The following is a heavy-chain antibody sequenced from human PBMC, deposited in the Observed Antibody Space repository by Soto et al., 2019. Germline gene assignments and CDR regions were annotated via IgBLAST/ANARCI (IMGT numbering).Heavy chain of an antibody. CDR2: IYYSGST. V-gene: IGHV4-39*01. CDR1: GGSISSSSYY. CDR3: ARPNSSIAARPGAFDI. Sequence: QLQLQESGPGLVKPSETLSLTCTVSGGSISSSSYYWGWIRQPPGKGLEWIGSIYYSGSTYYNPSLKSRVTTSVDRSKNQFSLKLSSVTAADTAVYYCARPNSSIAARPGAFDIWGQGTMVTVSS. J-gene: IGHJ3*02. D-gene: IGHD6-6*01.